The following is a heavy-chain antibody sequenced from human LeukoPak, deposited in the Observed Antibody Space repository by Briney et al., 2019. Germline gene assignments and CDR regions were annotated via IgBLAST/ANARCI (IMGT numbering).Heavy chain of an antibody. V-gene: IGHV1-8*01. CDR1: GYTFTSYD. D-gene: IGHD3-10*01. CDR2: MNPDSGNV. Sequence: ASVKVSCKASGYTFTSYDINWVRQATGQGLEWMGWMNPDSGNVVHVQKFQGRVTFTRNTSISTAYMELSSLRFEDTAVYYCARDYYGSGTNRSDWFDPWGQGTLVTVSS. CDR3: ARDYYGSGTNRSDWFDP. J-gene: IGHJ5*02.